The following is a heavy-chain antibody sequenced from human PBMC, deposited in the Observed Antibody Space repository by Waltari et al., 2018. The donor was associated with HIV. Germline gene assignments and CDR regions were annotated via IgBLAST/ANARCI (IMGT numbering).Heavy chain of an antibody. D-gene: IGHD3-22*01. Sequence: QLQLQEAGPGLVKPSETLSLTCTVSGGSIKSSSYYWGWIRQPPGEGLEWIGTMFYSGTSDFNPSLKSRVTISVDTSRNQFSLKLISLTAADTAVYYCATGMFTSGYYYAPFDYWGQGNLVTVSS. CDR3: ATGMFTSGYYYAPFDY. CDR1: GGSIKSSSYY. CDR2: MFYSGTS. V-gene: IGHV4-39*01. J-gene: IGHJ4*02.